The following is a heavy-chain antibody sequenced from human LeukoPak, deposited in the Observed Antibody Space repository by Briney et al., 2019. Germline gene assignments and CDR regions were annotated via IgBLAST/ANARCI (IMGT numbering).Heavy chain of an antibody. D-gene: IGHD1-14*01. CDR3: AINRRAFDI. CDR2: INPNSGAT. J-gene: IGHJ3*02. CDR1: GYTLTDYY. V-gene: IGHV1-2*02. Sequence: ASVKVSCKASGYTLTDYYMQWVRQAPGQGLEWMGWINPNSGATIYAQKFQGRVTMTTDTSINTAYMELTSLRSDDAAVYYCAINRRAFDIWGQGTMVTVSS.